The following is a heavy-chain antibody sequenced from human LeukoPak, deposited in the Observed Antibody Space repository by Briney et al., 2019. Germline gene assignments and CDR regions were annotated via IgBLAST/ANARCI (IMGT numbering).Heavy chain of an antibody. Sequence: GGSLRLSCAASGFTVSSSYMSWVRQAPGKGLEWVSVIYSGGSTYYADSVKGRFTISRDNSKNTLYLQMNSLRAEDTAVYYCARDSYGDANFDSWGQGTLVTVSS. CDR3: ARDSYGDANFDS. D-gene: IGHD4-17*01. J-gene: IGHJ4*02. V-gene: IGHV3-53*01. CDR2: IYSGGST. CDR1: GFTVSSSY.